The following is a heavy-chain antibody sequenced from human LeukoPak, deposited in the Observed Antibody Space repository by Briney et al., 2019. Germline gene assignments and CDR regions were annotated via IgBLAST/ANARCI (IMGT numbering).Heavy chain of an antibody. V-gene: IGHV5-51*01. D-gene: IGHD3-22*01. CDR3: ARQIAYYYESSGYCMGYYFDY. CDR1: GYSFTSYW. J-gene: IGHJ4*02. Sequence: GESLKISCKGSGYSFTSYWIGWVRQMPGKGLEWMGIIYPGDSDTRYSPSFQGQVTISADKSISTAYLQWSSLKASDTAMYYCARQIAYYYESSGYCMGYYFDYWGQGTLVTVSS. CDR2: IYPGDSDT.